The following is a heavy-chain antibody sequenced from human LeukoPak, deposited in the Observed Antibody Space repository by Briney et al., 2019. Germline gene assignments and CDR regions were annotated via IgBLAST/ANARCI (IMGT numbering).Heavy chain of an antibody. J-gene: IGHJ4*02. V-gene: IGHV4-61*02. CDR2: IYTSGST. CDR3: ARDATTWIQLWPGLWDY. Sequence: PSETLSLTCTVSGGSISSGSYYWSWIRQPAGKGLEWIGRIYTSGSTNYNPSLKSRVTISVDTSKNQFSLKLSSVTAADTAVYYCARDATTWIQLWPGLWDYWGQGTLVTVSS. CDR1: GGSISSGSYY. D-gene: IGHD5-18*01.